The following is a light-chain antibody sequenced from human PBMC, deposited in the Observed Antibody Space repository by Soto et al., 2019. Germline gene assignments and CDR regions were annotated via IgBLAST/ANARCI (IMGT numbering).Light chain of an antibody. J-gene: IGLJ3*02. V-gene: IGLV1-51*01. Sequence: QSVLTQSRSVSAAPGQKVTISCSGSSSNIGNNYVSWYQQLPGTAPKLLIYDNNKRPSGIPDRFSGSKSGTSATLGITGLQTGDEADYYCGTWDSSLSAGGVFGGGTQLTVL. CDR3: GTWDSSLSAGGV. CDR1: SSNIGNNY. CDR2: DNN.